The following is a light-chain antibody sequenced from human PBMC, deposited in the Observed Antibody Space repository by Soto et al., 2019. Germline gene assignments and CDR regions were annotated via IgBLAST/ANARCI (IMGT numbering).Light chain of an antibody. CDR1: GSNVGANF. J-gene: IGLJ2*01. CDR2: ANN. CDR3: GTWVTSLNALL. V-gene: IGLV1-51*01. Sequence: QSVLTQPPSVSAAPGQRVTISCSGSGSNVGANFVSWYQQRPGTALKLLIYANNKRPSGIPDRFSGSKSDPSPTLAITGPQNGEEADYYCGTWVTSLNALLFGGGTKVTVL.